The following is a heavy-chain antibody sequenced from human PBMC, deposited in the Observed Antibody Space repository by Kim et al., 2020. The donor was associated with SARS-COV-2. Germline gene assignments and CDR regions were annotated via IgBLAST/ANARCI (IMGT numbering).Heavy chain of an antibody. Sequence: GGSLRLSCAGSGFTFSSYSLNWVRQAPGKGLEWVSSISSDSNNIFYANSVKGRFTISRDNAQNTLYLQMHSLRGEDTAVYYCTTRFIGASFDYWGQGALVTVSS. J-gene: IGHJ4*02. CDR1: GFTFSSYS. D-gene: IGHD1-1*01. CDR2: ISSDSNNI. V-gene: IGHV3-21*06. CDR3: TTRFIGASFDY.